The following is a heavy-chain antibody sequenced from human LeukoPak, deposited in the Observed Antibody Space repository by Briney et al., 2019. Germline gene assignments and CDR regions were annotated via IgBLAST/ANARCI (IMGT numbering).Heavy chain of an antibody. J-gene: IGHJ4*02. V-gene: IGHV1-69*13. CDR2: IIPIFGTA. CDR1: GGTFSSYA. Sequence: SVKVSCKASGGTFSSYAISWVRQAPGQGLEWMGGIIPIFGTANYAQKFQGRVTITADESTSTAYMELSSLRSEDTAVYYCARGDYDILTGYYPSGYWGQGTLVTVSS. D-gene: IGHD3-9*01. CDR3: ARGDYDILTGYYPSGY.